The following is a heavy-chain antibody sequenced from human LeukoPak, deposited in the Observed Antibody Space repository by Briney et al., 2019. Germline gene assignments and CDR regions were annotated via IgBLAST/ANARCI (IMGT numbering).Heavy chain of an antibody. V-gene: IGHV3-30*02. D-gene: IGHD3-22*01. J-gene: IGHJ4*02. CDR1: GFTFSSYG. Sequence: GGSLRLSCAASGFTFSSYGMHWVRQAPGKGLEWVAFIRYDGSNKYYADSVKGRFTISRDNSKNTLYLQMSSLRAEDTAVYYCARDGRYYDSSGYYSGYWGQGTLVTVSS. CDR2: IRYDGSNK. CDR3: ARDGRYYDSSGYYSGY.